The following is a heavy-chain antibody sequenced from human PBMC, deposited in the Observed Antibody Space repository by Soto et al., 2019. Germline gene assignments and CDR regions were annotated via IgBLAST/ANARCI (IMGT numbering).Heavy chain of an antibody. Sequence: ASVKVSCKASGYTFTSYAMHWVRQAPGQRLEWMGWINAGNGNTKYSQKFQGRVTITRDTSASTAYMELSSLRSEDTAVYYCARGSSRAPYGSGSYYNQWGQGSLVTVSS. CDR1: GYTFTSYA. V-gene: IGHV1-3*01. CDR3: ARGSSRAPYGSGSYYNQ. J-gene: IGHJ4*02. D-gene: IGHD3-10*01. CDR2: INAGNGNT.